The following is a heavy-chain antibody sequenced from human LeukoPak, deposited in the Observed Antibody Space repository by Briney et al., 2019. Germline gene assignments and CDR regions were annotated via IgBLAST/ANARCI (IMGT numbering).Heavy chain of an antibody. CDR2: ISSSSSTI. V-gene: IGHV3-48*01. CDR3: ARTRDFYCMDV. Sequence: GGSLRLSCAASGFTFSSYSMDWVRQAPGKGLEWVSYISSSSSTIYYADSVKGRFTISRDNAKNSLYLQMNSLRAEDTAVYYCARTRDFYCMDVWGKGTTVTVSS. J-gene: IGHJ6*03. CDR1: GFTFSSYS.